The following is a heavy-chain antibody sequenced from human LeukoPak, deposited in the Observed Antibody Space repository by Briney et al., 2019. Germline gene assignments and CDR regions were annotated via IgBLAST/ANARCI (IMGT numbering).Heavy chain of an antibody. J-gene: IGHJ4*02. CDR3: ARVIAAAGNFDY. CDR1: GYTFTGYY. D-gene: IGHD6-13*01. CDR2: INPNSGGT. V-gene: IGHV1-2*02. Sequence: ASVKVSCKASGYTFTGYYMHWVRQAPGQGLEWMGWINPNSGGTNYAQKFQGRVTMTRDTSICTAYMELSRLRSDGTAVYYCARVIAAAGNFDYWGQGTLVTVSS.